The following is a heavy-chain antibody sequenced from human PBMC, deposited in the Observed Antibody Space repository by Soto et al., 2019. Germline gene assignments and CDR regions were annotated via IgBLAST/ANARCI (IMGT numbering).Heavy chain of an antibody. D-gene: IGHD4-17*01. J-gene: IGHJ4*02. Sequence: GGSLRLSCAASAFTLSRYGMHWVRQAPGKGLEWVAVISYDGSNKYYADSVKGRFTISRDNSKNTLYLQMDSLRAEDTAVYYCACVGVGTTVFFGYLDYWSRGALVTGSA. V-gene: IGHV3-30*03. CDR3: ACVGVGTTVFFGYLDY. CDR2: ISYDGSNK. CDR1: AFTLSRYG.